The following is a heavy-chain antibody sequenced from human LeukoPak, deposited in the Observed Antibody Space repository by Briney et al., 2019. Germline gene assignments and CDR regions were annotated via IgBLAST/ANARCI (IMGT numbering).Heavy chain of an antibody. J-gene: IGHJ4*02. CDR2: IIPILGTA. CDR1: GGTFSSYA. D-gene: IGHD4-17*01. Sequence: ASVKVSCKASGGTFSSYAISWVRQAPGQGLEWMGGIIPILGTANYAQKFQGRVTITADKSTSTAYMELSSLSSEDTAVYYCARGPDYGDYFDYWGQGTLVTVSS. CDR3: ARGPDYGDYFDY. V-gene: IGHV1-69*06.